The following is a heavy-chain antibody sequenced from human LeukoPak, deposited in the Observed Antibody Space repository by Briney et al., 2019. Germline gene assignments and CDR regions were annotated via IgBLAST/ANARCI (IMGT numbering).Heavy chain of an antibody. D-gene: IGHD2-15*01. Sequence: PWGSLRLSGAASGFTFSTYWMSWVRQGPGKGLECVANINPDGSEKSYVESVKGRFTISRDKAKNSLYLQMNSLRAEDTALYNCARDGGSNGSYPYWGQGILVTVSS. CDR1: GFTFSTYW. J-gene: IGHJ4*02. CDR2: INPDGSEK. CDR3: ARDGGSNGSYPY. V-gene: IGHV3-7*01.